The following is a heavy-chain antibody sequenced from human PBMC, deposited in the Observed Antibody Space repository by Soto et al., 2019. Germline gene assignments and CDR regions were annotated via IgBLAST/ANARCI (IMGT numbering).Heavy chain of an antibody. CDR3: ARGGNRYSNVASGVGGFDF. J-gene: IGHJ4*02. V-gene: IGHV4-59*01. CDR2: VYHTGAT. D-gene: IGHD5-12*01. Sequence: XETLSLTCTVSGASISSSYWSWIRQSPEMGLEWIAYVYHTGATNYNPSLKSRVTISLDTSKGQFSLNLTSLTTADTAVYFCARGGNRYSNVASGVGGFDFWGQGSLVTVSS. CDR1: GASISSSY.